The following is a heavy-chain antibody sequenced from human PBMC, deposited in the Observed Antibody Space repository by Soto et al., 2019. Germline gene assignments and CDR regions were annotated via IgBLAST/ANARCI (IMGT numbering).Heavy chain of an antibody. CDR2: IYYSGST. J-gene: IGHJ4*02. CDR1: GGSISSGDYY. Sequence: TLSLTCTVSGGSISSGDYYWSWLRQPPGKGLEWIGYIYYSGSTYYNPSLKSRVTISVDTPKNQFSLKLSSVTAADTAVYYCAREATIAARLDSWGQGTLVTVSS. CDR3: AREATIAARLDS. D-gene: IGHD6-6*01. V-gene: IGHV4-30-4*01.